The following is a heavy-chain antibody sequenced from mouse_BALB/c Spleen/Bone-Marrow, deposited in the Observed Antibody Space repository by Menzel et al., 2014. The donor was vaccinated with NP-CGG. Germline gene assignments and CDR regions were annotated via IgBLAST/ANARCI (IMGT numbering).Heavy chain of an antibody. CDR2: IWAGGST. V-gene: IGHV2-9*02. CDR1: GFSLTSYA. Sequence: VKLVESGPGLVAPSQSLSITCTVSGFSLTSYALHWVRQPPGKGLEWLGVIWAGGSTNYNSALISRLNISKDNSKSQVFLKMNSLQTDDTAVYYCARDYGYYKDVGDYWGQGTTLTVSS. CDR3: ARDYGYYKDVGDY. D-gene: IGHD2-12*01. J-gene: IGHJ2*01.